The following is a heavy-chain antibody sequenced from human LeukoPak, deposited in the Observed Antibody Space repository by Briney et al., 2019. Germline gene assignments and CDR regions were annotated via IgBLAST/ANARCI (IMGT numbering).Heavy chain of an antibody. Sequence: GASVKVSCKASGYTFTSYYMHWVRQAPGQGLEWMGIINPSGGSTSYAQKFQGRVTMTRDTSTSTVCMELSSLRSEDTAVYYCARDPMYYYDSSGKGAPDYWGQGTLVTVSS. CDR1: GYTFTSYY. CDR3: ARDPMYYYDSSGKGAPDY. J-gene: IGHJ4*02. CDR2: INPSGGST. D-gene: IGHD3-22*01. V-gene: IGHV1-46*01.